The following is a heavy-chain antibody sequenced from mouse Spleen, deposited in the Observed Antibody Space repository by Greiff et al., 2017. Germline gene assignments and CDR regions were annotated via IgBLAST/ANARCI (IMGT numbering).Heavy chain of an antibody. Sequence: QVQLQQPGAELVRPGSSVKLSCKASGYTFTSYWMDWVKQRPGQGLEWIGNIYPSDSETHYNQKFKDKATLTVDKSSSTAYMQLSSLTSEDSAVYYCARIFYYGSSYGYWGQGTTLTVSS. CDR1: GYTFTSYW. D-gene: IGHD1-1*01. CDR3: ARIFYYGSSYGY. V-gene: IGHV1-61*01. CDR2: IYPSDSET. J-gene: IGHJ2*01.